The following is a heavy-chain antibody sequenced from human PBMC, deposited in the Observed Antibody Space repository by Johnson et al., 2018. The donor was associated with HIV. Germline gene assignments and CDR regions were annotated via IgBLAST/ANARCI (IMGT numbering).Heavy chain of an antibody. Sequence: VQLVESGGGLVKPGGSLRLSCAASGFTLSSYDMHWVRQATGKGLEWVANIKQDGSEKYYVDSVKGRFTISRDNAKNSLYLQMNSLRAEDMAVYYCARAVARGQWLANGYIWGQGTMVTVSS. CDR3: ARAVARGQWLANGYI. CDR2: IKQDGSEK. CDR1: GFTLSSYD. V-gene: IGHV3-7*02. D-gene: IGHD6-19*01. J-gene: IGHJ3*02.